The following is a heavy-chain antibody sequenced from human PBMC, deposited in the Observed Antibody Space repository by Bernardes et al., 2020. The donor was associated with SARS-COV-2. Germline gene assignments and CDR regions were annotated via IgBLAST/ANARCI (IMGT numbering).Heavy chain of an antibody. CDR1: GFTVSSSY. J-gene: IGHJ6*02. CDR2: IYSGGST. CDR3: ARENHGSGSRYPHYYYGMDV. D-gene: IGHD3-10*01. V-gene: IGHV3-66*02. Sequence: GGSLRLSCAASGFTVSSSYMSWVHQAPGKGLEWVSVIYSGGSTYYADSAKGRFTISRDNSKNTMYLQMNSLRAEDTAVYYCARENHGSGSRYPHYYYGMDVWGQGTTVTVSS.